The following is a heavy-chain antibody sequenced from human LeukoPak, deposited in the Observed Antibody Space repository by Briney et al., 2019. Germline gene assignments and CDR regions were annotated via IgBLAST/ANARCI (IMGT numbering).Heavy chain of an antibody. V-gene: IGHV4-31*03. J-gene: IGHJ4*02. CDR1: GGSISSGGYY. Sequence: SETLSLTCTVSGGSISSGGYYWSWIRQHPGKGLEWIGYIYYSGSTYYNPSLKSRVTMSVDTSRNQFSLKLSSVTAADTAVYYCARDRTHCSGINCPGHSPYFDYWGQGTLVTVSS. D-gene: IGHD2-15*01. CDR3: ARDRTHCSGINCPGHSPYFDY. CDR2: IYYSGST.